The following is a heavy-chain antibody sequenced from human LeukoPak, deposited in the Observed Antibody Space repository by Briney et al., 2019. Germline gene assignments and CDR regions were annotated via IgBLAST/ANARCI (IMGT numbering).Heavy chain of an antibody. CDR3: ARDKPVTMVRGVILTNYYYYMDV. J-gene: IGHJ6*03. V-gene: IGHV3-7*01. D-gene: IGHD3-10*01. CDR1: GFTFGTFW. Sequence: GGSLRLSCEASGFTFGTFWMSWVRQAPGKGLEWVANIKQGGSEKNYVDSVKGRFTISRDNAKNSLYLQMNSLRAEDTAVYYCARDKPVTMVRGVILTNYYYYMDVWGKGTTVTISS. CDR2: IKQGGSEK.